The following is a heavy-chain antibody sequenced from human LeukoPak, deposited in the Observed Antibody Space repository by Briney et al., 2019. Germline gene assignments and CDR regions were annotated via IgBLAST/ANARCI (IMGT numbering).Heavy chain of an antibody. J-gene: IGHJ5*02. CDR2: INAGNGNT. CDR3: ATVPNDYYDSSVMSNWFDP. V-gene: IGHV1-3*03. Sequence: ASVKVSCKASGYTFTSYAMHWVRQAPGQRLEWMGWINAGNGNTKYSQEFQGRVTITRDTSASTAYMELSSLRSEDTAVYYCATVPNDYYDSSVMSNWFDPWGQGTLVTVSS. CDR1: GYTFTSYA. D-gene: IGHD3-22*01.